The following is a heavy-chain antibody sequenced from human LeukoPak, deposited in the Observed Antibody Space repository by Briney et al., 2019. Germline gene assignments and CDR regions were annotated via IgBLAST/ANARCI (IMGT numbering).Heavy chain of an antibody. J-gene: IGHJ4*02. Sequence: ASVKVSCKASGYTYTTYGISWVRQAPGQGLEWMGWINAYSGNTDYTQNLQGRLTMATDTSTTTAYMELRSLRSDDTAVYYCARDQRLYSSSSLFDYWGQGTLVTVSS. V-gene: IGHV1-18*01. CDR1: GYTYTTYG. CDR3: ARDQRLYSSSSLFDY. CDR2: INAYSGNT. D-gene: IGHD6-6*01.